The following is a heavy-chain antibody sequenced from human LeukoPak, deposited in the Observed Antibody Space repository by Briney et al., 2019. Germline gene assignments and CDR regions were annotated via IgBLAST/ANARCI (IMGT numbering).Heavy chain of an antibody. J-gene: IGHJ3*01. CDR3: AQSVAVPSIPTFDV. D-gene: IGHD6-19*01. CDR2: ISPNNGGT. Sequence: ASVKVSCKASGYTFRGHNIHWMRQAPGQGLEWVGWISPNNGGTNYAQKFQGRVTMTRDTSAGTVYMDLSSLRSDDTAVYYCAQSVAVPSIPTFDVWSQGTVVSVSS. CDR1: GYTFRGHN. V-gene: IGHV1-2*02.